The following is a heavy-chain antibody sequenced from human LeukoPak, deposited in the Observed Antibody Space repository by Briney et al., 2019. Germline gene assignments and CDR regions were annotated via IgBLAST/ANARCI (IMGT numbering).Heavy chain of an antibody. Sequence: SETLSLTCTVSGGSISSSSYYWGWIRQPPGKGLEWIGGIYYSGSTYYNPSLKSRVTISVDTSKNQFSLKLSSVTAADTAVYYCARNGQQLVPLYYFDYWGQGTLVTVSS. CDR1: GGSISSSSYY. V-gene: IGHV4-39*01. CDR2: IYYSGST. CDR3: ARNGQQLVPLYYFDY. J-gene: IGHJ4*02. D-gene: IGHD6-13*01.